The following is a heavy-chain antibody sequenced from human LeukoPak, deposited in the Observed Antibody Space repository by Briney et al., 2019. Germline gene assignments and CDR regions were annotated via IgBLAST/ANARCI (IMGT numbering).Heavy chain of an antibody. Sequence: GGSLRLSCAASGFTFSSYEMNWVRQAPGKGLEWVSYISSSGSTIYYADSVKGRFTISRDNAKNSLYLQMNSLRAEDTAVYYYARALSSSWYPYYYYYGMDAWGKGTTVTVSS. D-gene: IGHD6-13*01. CDR2: ISSSGSTI. CDR3: ARALSSSWYPYYYYYGMDA. J-gene: IGHJ6*04. V-gene: IGHV3-48*03. CDR1: GFTFSSYE.